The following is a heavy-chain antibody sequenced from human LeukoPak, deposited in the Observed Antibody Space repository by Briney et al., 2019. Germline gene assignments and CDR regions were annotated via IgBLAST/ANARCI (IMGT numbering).Heavy chain of an antibody. J-gene: IGHJ4*02. V-gene: IGHV4-61*02. D-gene: IGHD3-22*01. CDR3: ARAYDRSGYQSRGFDY. CDR2: TYTRGSP. Sequence: SETLSLTCTVSGASMRNYNYYWNWIRQPAGQGLQWIGRTYTRGSPSYSPSLKSRATISIDTSSSQFSLRLNAVTAADTAVYFCARAYDRSGYQSRGFDYWGQGLLVSVSS. CDR1: GASMRNYNYY.